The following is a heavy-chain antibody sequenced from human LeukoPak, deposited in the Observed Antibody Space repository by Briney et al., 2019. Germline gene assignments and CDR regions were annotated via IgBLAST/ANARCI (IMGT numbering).Heavy chain of an antibody. Sequence: GGSLRLSCAASGFTFSSSWMSWVRQAPGKGLEWVANIKKDGSEKFYMDSVKGRFTISRDNAKNSLYLQMNSLRAEDTAVYYCARDSPWDIWGQGTLVTVSS. J-gene: IGHJ4*02. CDR2: IKKDGSEK. CDR3: ARDSPWDI. V-gene: IGHV3-7*01. CDR1: GFTFSSSW. D-gene: IGHD5-12*01.